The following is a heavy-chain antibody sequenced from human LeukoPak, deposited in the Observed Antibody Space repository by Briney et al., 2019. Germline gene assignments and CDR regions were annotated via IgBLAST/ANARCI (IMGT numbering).Heavy chain of an antibody. J-gene: IGHJ5*02. CDR1: GGTFSSYA. CDR2: IIPIFGTA. V-gene: IGHV1-69*05. Sequence: SVKASCKASGGTFSSYAISWVRQAPGQGLEWMGGIIPIFGTANYAQKFQGRVTITTDESTSTAYMELSSLRSEDTAVYYCARERTEGSGSYYVRFDPWGQGTLVTVPS. D-gene: IGHD3-10*01. CDR3: ARERTEGSGSYYVRFDP.